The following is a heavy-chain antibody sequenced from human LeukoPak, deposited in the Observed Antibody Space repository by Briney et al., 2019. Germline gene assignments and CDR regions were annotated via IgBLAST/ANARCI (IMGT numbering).Heavy chain of an antibody. CDR2: ISSSSSTI. J-gene: IGHJ3*02. Sequence: GGSLRLSCAASGFTFSSYSMNWVRQAPGKGLEWVSYISSSSSTIYYADSVKGRFTISRDNAKNSLYLQMNSLRAEDTAVYYCARDSGIYDSIHDAFDIWGQGTMVTVSS. CDR1: GFTFSSYS. D-gene: IGHD3-22*01. V-gene: IGHV3-48*01. CDR3: ARDSGIYDSIHDAFDI.